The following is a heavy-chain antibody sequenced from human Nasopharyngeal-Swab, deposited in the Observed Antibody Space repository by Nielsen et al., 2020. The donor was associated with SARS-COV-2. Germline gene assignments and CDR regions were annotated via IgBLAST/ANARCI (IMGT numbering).Heavy chain of an antibody. D-gene: IGHD2-2*01. CDR1: GYSFTSYW. CDR2: IYPGDSDT. Sequence: EESLKISCKGSGYSFTSYWIGWVRQMPGKGLEWMGIIYPGDSDTRYSPSFQGQVTISADKSISTAYLQWSSLKASDTAMYYCARSMPSRYYYYGMDVWGQGTTVTVSS. V-gene: IGHV5-51*01. J-gene: IGHJ6*02. CDR3: ARSMPSRYYYYGMDV.